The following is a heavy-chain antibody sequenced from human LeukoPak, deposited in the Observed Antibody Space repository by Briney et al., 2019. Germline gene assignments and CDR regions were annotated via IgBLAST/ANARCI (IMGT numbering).Heavy chain of an antibody. V-gene: IGHV1-46*01. Sequence: ASVKVSCKASGYTFTGYYMHWVRQAPGQGLEWMGIINPSGGSTSYAQKFQGRVTMTRDMSTSTVYMELSSLRSEDTAVYYCARASSGWEGFDYWGQGTLVTVSS. CDR3: ARASSGWEGFDY. CDR2: INPSGGST. J-gene: IGHJ4*02. D-gene: IGHD3-22*01. CDR1: GYTFTGYY.